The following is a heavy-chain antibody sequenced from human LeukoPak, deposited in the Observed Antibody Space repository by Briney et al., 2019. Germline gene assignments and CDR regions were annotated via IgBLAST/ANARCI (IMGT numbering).Heavy chain of an antibody. CDR1: GGSISSGGYS. CDR2: IYHSGST. V-gene: IGHV4-30-2*01. Sequence: PSETLSLTCAVSGGSISSGGYSWGWIRQPPGKGLEWIGYIYHSGSTYYNPSLKSRVTISVDRSKTQFSLKLSSVTAADTAVYYCARGRVGLDYWGQGTLVTVSS. CDR3: ARGRVGLDY. J-gene: IGHJ4*02. D-gene: IGHD3-10*01.